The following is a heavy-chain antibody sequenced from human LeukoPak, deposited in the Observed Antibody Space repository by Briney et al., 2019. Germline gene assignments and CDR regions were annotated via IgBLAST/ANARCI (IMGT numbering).Heavy chain of an antibody. CDR3: ARDTPAYCSGTACYGDYNSFAP. J-gene: IGHJ5*02. V-gene: IGHV1-18*01. CDR2: INALNGDT. CDR1: GYTFSDYG. Sequence: ASVTVSCMASGYTFSDYGISWVRQAPGQGREGMGWINALNGDTNYARKFQDRLTLTTDTSTSTAYMELWSLISDDTAVYYCARDTPAYCSGTACYGDYNSFAPWGQGTLVTVSS. D-gene: IGHD2-2*01.